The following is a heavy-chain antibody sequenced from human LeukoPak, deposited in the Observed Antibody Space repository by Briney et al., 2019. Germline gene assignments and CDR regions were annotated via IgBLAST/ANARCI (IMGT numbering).Heavy chain of an antibody. CDR1: GYTFTSYY. CDR3: ARSSPRYCSSTSCYFDKTRTDAFDI. Sequence: GASVKVSCKASGYTFTSYYMHWVRQAPGQGLEWMGIINPSGGSTSYAQKFQGRVTMTRDTSTSTVYMELSSLRSEDTAVYYCARSSPRYCSSTSCYFDKTRTDAFDIWGQGTMVTVSS. V-gene: IGHV1-46*01. J-gene: IGHJ3*02. CDR2: INPSGGST. D-gene: IGHD2-2*01.